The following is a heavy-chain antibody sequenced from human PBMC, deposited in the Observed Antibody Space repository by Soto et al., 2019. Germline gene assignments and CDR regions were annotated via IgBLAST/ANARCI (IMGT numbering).Heavy chain of an antibody. CDR1: GGSISSGGYY. V-gene: IGHV4-31*03. CDR2: IYYSGST. Sequence: SETLALTCTVSGGSISSGGYYWSWIRQHPGKGLEWIGYIYYSGSTYYNPSLKSRVTISVDTSKNQFSLKLSSVTAADTAVYYCASYGVFPAHYATHVRGQGTTVTVSS. CDR3: ASYGVFPAHYATHV. J-gene: IGHJ6*02. D-gene: IGHD4-17*01.